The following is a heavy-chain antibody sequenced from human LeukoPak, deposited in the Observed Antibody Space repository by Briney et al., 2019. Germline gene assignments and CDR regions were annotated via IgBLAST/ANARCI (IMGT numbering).Heavy chain of an antibody. CDR1: GGSISSYY. Sequence: SETLSLTCTVSGGSISSYYWSWIRQPPGKGLEWIGYIYYSGSTNYNPSLKSRVTISVDTSKNQFSLKLSSVTAADTAVYYCARGYDSSGYYYYYYMDVWGKGTTVTVSS. CDR3: ARGYDSSGYYYYYYMDV. D-gene: IGHD3-22*01. CDR2: IYYSGST. V-gene: IGHV4-59*12. J-gene: IGHJ6*03.